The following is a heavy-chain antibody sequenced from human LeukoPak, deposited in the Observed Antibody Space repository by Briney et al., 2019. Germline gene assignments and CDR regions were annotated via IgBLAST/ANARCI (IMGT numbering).Heavy chain of an antibody. CDR2: INLDGTER. V-gene: IGHV3-7*05. D-gene: IGHD2-15*01. CDR3: AKDFRDSRTWYYKFDY. CDR1: GFTFSYFW. J-gene: IGHJ4*02. Sequence: PGGSLRLSCAASGFTFSYFWMSWVRQAPGKGLEWVANINLDGTERHYVDSVKGRFTISRDNSRNTLHLHMNSLRADDTAMYYCAKDFRDSRTWYYKFDYWGQGTLVTVSS.